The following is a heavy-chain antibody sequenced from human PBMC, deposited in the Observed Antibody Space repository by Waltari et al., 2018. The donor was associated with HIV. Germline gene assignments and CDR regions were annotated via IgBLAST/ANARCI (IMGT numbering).Heavy chain of an antibody. CDR2: SFYGGVT. CDR1: GDTLINFY. D-gene: IGHD1-26*01. J-gene: IGHJ6*02. V-gene: IGHV4-59*08. Sequence: QVHPPESGPGLVKPSEALSLTCSVAGDTLINFYWSWVRQSPEKGLEWIGYSFYGGVTNYNPSLKSRATISIDPSASQLSLKINSVTAADSGVYYCARPIRGSGVGAFHVWGQGTTVIVSS. CDR3: ARPIRGSGVGAFHV.